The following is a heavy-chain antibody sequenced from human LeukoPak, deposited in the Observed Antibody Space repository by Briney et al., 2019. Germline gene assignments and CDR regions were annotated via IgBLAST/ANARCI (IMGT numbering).Heavy chain of an antibody. CDR3: ARELGSGAAAGMDDGTEYYYYYYGMDV. CDR1: GYTFTGYY. J-gene: IGHJ6*02. Sequence: ASVKVSCKASGYTFTGYYMHWVRHAPGQGLEWMGWINPNSGGTHYAQKFQGRVTMTRDTSINTAYMELSRLRSDDTAVYYCARELGSGAAAGMDDGTEYYYYYYGMDVWGQGTTVTVSS. CDR2: INPNSGGT. D-gene: IGHD6-13*01. V-gene: IGHV1-2*02.